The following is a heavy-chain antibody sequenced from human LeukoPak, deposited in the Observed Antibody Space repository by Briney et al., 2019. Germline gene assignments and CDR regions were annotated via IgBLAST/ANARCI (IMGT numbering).Heavy chain of an antibody. J-gene: IGHJ5*01. CDR2: IYYSGST. V-gene: IGHV4-59*01. CDR1: GGSISNDY. Sequence: PSETLSLTCSVSGGSISNDYWRWIRLPPGKGLEWIGYIYYSGSTNYNPSLSNRVTISVDTSKNQFSLRLSSVTAADTAVYYCARDRTGNNWFDPWGQGTLVTVSS. D-gene: IGHD1-1*01. CDR3: ARDRTGNNWFDP.